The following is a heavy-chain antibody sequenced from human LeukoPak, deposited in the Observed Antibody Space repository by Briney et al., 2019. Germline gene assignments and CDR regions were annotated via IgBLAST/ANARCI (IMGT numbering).Heavy chain of an antibody. V-gene: IGHV1-46*01. D-gene: IGHD6-13*01. CDR1: GYTFTSYY. J-gene: IGHJ3*02. CDR3: ARDKTPRAGWVRDAFDI. CDR2: INPSGGST. Sequence: AASVKVSCKASGYTFTSYYMHWVRQAPGQGLEWMGIINPSGGSTSYSQKFQGRVTMTRDTSTSTVYMELSSLRSEDTAVYYCARDKTPRAGWVRDAFDIWGQGTMVTVSS.